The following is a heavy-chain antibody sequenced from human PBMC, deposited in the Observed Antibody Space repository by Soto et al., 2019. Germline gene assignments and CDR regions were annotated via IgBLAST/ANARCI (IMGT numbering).Heavy chain of an antibody. CDR2: IIPIFGIA. V-gene: IGHV1-69*08. D-gene: IGHD2-2*01. Sequence: QVQLVQSGAEVKKPGSSVKVSCKASGGTFSRYSITWVRPAPGHGLEWIGRIIPIFGIASYAQKFQGRVTITADESTSTAYIELSSLRSDDTAVYYCAREDRDRETGLVPAAIDGMDVWGQGTTVTVSS. J-gene: IGHJ6*02. CDR3: AREDRDRETGLVPAAIDGMDV. CDR1: GGTFSRYS.